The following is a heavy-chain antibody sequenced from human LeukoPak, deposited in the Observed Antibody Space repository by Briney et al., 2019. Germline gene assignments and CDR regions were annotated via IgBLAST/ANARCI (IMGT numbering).Heavy chain of an antibody. V-gene: IGHV3-30-3*01. CDR2: ISYDGNKK. D-gene: IGHD5-24*01. CDR3: ARPSPPGDGYNPCDY. CDR1: GFSFSSYA. Sequence: GGSLRLSCAASGFSFSSYAMHWVRQTPGKGLEWLAVISYDGNKKFYADSVRGRFTISRDSFENSLYLQMDSLRPEDTAMYYCARPSPPGDGYNPCDYWGPGALVIVSS. J-gene: IGHJ4*02.